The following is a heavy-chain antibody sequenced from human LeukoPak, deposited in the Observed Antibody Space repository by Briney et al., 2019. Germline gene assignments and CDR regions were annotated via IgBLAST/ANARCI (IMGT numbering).Heavy chain of an antibody. D-gene: IGHD6-13*01. Sequence: PSETLSLTCTVSGDSISSNSYYWGWIRQPPGKGLEWIGSIYYRGSTYCNPSLKRRVTISVDTSKNQFSLKLPSVTAADTAVYYCVRPAEQQLDAYDIWGQGKMVTVSS. V-gene: IGHV4-39*01. CDR3: VRPAEQQLDAYDI. CDR1: GDSISSNSYY. J-gene: IGHJ3*02. CDR2: IYYRGST.